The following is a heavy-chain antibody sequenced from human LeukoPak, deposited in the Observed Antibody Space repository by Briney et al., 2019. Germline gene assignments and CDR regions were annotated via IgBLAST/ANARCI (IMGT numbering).Heavy chain of an antibody. CDR1: GGSISTDS. J-gene: IGHJ4*02. Sequence: SETLSLTCNVSGGSISTDSWSWIRQPPGKGLEWIGYIYYSASTNYNPSLKSRVTISVDTSKNQFSLKLSSVTAADTAVYYCARAHYDFWTPYYFDYWGQGTLVTVSS. CDR3: ARAHYDFWTPYYFDY. CDR2: IYYSAST. D-gene: IGHD3-3*01. V-gene: IGHV4-59*01.